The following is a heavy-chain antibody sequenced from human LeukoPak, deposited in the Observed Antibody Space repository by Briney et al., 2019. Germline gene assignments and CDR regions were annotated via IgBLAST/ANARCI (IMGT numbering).Heavy chain of an antibody. CDR2: INHSGST. J-gene: IGHJ4*02. V-gene: IGHV4-34*01. CDR3: ARGEWLRSWFGY. CDR1: GGSFSGYY. Sequence: SETLSLTCAVYGGSFSGYYRSWIRQPPGKGLEWIGEINHSGSTNYNPSLKSRVTISVDTSKNQFSLKLSSVTAADTAVYYCARGEWLRSWFGYWGQRTLVTVSS. D-gene: IGHD5-12*01.